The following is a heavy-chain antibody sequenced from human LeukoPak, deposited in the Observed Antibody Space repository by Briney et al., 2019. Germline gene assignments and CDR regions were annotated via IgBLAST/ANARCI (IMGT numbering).Heavy chain of an antibody. J-gene: IGHJ5*02. D-gene: IGHD4-17*01. CDR2: IYHSGST. Sequence: SSQTLSLTCTVSVGSISSGGYYWSWIRQPPGKGLEWIGYIYHSGSTYYNPSLKSRVTISVDTSKNQFSLKLSSVTAADTAVYYCATHIREYGPLFDPWGQGTLVTVSS. CDR3: ATHIREYGPLFDP. CDR1: VGSISSGGYY. V-gene: IGHV4-30-2*01.